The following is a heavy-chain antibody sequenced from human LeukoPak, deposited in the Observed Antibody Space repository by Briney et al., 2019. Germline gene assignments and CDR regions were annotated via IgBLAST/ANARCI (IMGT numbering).Heavy chain of an antibody. D-gene: IGHD2-8*01. Sequence: GGSLRLSCAASGFTFSDYYMSWIRQAPGKGLEWVSTISGSSESTFYAGSVKGRFTISRDNSKNTLYLQMNSLRAEDTAIYYCTKDRANDVLEYFQYWGQGTLVTVSS. CDR3: TKDRANDVLEYFQY. V-gene: IGHV3-23*01. CDR2: ISGSSEST. J-gene: IGHJ1*01. CDR1: GFTFSDYY.